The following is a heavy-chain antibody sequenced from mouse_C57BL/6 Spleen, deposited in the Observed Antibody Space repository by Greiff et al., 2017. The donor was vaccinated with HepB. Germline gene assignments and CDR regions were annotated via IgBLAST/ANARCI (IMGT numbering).Heavy chain of an antibody. J-gene: IGHJ1*03. CDR1: GYAFSSSW. CDR2: IYPGDGDT. Sequence: QVQLQQSGAELVRPGASVKISCKASGYAFSSSWMNWVKQRPGKGLEWIGRIYPGDGDTNYNGKFKGKATLTADKSSSTAYMQLSSLTSEDSAVYFCARGYWYFDVWGTGTTVTVSS. V-gene: IGHV1-82*01. CDR3: ARGYWYFDV.